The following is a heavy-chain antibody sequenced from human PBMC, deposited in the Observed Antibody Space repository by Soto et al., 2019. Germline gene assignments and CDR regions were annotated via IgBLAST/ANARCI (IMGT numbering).Heavy chain of an antibody. Sequence: QPGGSLRLSCEASGFTFSSYWMHWVRQAHGKGLVWVSRINSDGSSTSYADSVKGRFTISRDNAKNTLYLQMNSLRAEDTAVYYCAREIPSVGRFLEWLYTPYYYGMDVWGQGTTVTVSS. CDR1: GFTFSSYW. J-gene: IGHJ6*02. V-gene: IGHV3-74*01. CDR2: INSDGSST. D-gene: IGHD3-3*01. CDR3: AREIPSVGRFLEWLYTPYYYGMDV.